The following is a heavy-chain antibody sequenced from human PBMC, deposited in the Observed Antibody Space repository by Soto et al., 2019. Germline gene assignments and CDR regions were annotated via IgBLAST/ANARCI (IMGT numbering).Heavy chain of an antibody. Sequence: EVQLVESGGGLVKPGGSLRLACAASGFTFSNAWMSWVRQAPGKGLEWVGLIKRKTDGGTTDHAAPVKGRFTISRDDSKNTLYLQMNSLKTEDTAVYYCARDDMLMIRGVIEHYFAMDVWGQGTTVTVSS. CDR3: ARDDMLMIRGVIEHYFAMDV. D-gene: IGHD3-10*01. CDR2: IKRKTDGGTT. V-gene: IGHV3-15*01. J-gene: IGHJ6*02. CDR1: GFTFSNAW.